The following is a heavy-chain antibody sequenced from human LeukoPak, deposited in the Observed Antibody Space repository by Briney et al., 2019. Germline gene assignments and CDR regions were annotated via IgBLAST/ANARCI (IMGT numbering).Heavy chain of an antibody. CDR3: ARGGRATFDP. CDR1: GGSISSYY. CDR2: IYYSGST. V-gene: IGHV4-59*01. J-gene: IGHJ5*02. Sequence: KPSETLSLTCTVSGGSISSYYWSWIRQPPGKGLEWIGYIYYSGSTNYNPSLKSRVTISVDTSKNQFSLKLSSVTAADTAVYYCARGGRATFDPWGQGTLVTVSS.